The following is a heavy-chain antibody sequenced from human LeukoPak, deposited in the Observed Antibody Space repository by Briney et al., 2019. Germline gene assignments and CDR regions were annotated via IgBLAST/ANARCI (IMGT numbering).Heavy chain of an antibody. V-gene: IGHV4-38-2*02. Sequence: PSETLSLTCAVSGYSISSGYYWGWIRQPPGKGLEWIGSIYHSGSTYYNPSLKSRVTISVDTSKNQFSLKLSSVTAADTAVYYCARDYWGGSFYFDYWGQGTLVTVSS. CDR3: ARDYWGGSFYFDY. CDR1: GYSISSGYY. J-gene: IGHJ4*02. CDR2: IYHSGST. D-gene: IGHD7-27*01.